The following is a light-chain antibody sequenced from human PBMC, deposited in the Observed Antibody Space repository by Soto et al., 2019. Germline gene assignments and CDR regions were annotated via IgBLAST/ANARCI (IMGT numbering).Light chain of an antibody. CDR1: QSISSY. V-gene: IGKV1-39*01. CDR3: QQSYSTPAT. J-gene: IGKJ1*01. CDR2: AAS. Sequence: DIQMTQSPSSLSASVGDRVTITCRASQSISSYLNWYQQKPGKAPKLLIYAASSLQSGVPSRFSGSGSGTYFTLTISRLQPEDFTTYYCQQSYSTPATFGQGTKVEIK.